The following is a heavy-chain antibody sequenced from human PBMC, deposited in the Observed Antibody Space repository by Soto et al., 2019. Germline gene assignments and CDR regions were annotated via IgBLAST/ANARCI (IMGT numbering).Heavy chain of an antibody. CDR2: IIPIFGTA. CDR1: GAAFGSYA. D-gene: IGHD6-6*01. Sequence: GASAKVSCKASGAAFGSYAIRWVRQAPGQGLEWMGGIIPIFGTANYAQKFQGRVTITADESTSTAYMELSSLRSEDTAVYYCASQGGAYSSSVRYYYYGMDVWGKGSTVTVSS. CDR3: ASQGGAYSSSVRYYYYGMDV. J-gene: IGHJ6*04. V-gene: IGHV1-69*13.